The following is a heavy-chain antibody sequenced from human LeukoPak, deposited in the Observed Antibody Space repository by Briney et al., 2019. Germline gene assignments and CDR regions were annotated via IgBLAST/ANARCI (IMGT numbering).Heavy chain of an antibody. V-gene: IGHV1-8*01. CDR3: ARVPTKARRNWFDP. CDR1: GYTITSYD. CDR2: MNPNSGNT. D-gene: IGHD1-1*01. Sequence: ASVKVSCKASGYTITSYDINWVRQATGQGLEWMRWMNPNSGNTGYAQEFQGRVTMTRNTSISTAYMELSSLRSEDTAVYYCARVPTKARRNWFDPWGQGTLVTVSS. J-gene: IGHJ5*02.